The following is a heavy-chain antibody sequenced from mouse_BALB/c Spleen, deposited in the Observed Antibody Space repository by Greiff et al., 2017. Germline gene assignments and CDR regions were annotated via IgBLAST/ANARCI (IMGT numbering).Heavy chain of an antibody. V-gene: IGHV1-15*01. CDR3: TRGGLRQGFAY. CDR1: GYTFTDYE. Sequence: QVQLQQSGAELVRPGASVTLSCKASGYTFTDYEMHWVKQTPVHGLGWIGAIDPETGGTAYNQKFKGKATLTADKSSSTAYMELRSLTSEASAVYYCTRGGLRQGFAYWGQGTLVTVSA. J-gene: IGHJ3*01. D-gene: IGHD2-4*01. CDR2: IDPETGGT.